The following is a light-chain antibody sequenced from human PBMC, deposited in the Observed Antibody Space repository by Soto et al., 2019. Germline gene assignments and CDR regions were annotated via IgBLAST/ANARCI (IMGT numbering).Light chain of an antibody. V-gene: IGKV3-20*01. J-gene: IGKJ4*01. CDR2: GAS. CDR1: ESVSDNY. CDR3: QQYGSSPLT. Sequence: EIVLTQSPGTLSLSPGEIATLSCRASESVSDNYLAWYQQRSGQAPRLVIYGASIMASAVPDRFSGSGSGAGFTLTISRLEPEACAVDDCQQYGSSPLTFGGWTKVEIK.